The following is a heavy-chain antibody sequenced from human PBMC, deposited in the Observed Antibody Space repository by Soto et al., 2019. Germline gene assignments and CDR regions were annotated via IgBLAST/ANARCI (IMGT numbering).Heavy chain of an antibody. V-gene: IGHV1-2*02. CDR1: GYTFTGYY. CDR2: INPNSGGT. Sequence: AXVKVSCKASGYTFTGYYMHWVRQAPGQCLEWMGWINPNSGGTKYAQKFQGRVTMTRDTSRSTVYMELRSLRSDNTAIYYCARSSGGNFGIIIEGSNWFDPWGQGTLVTVSS. CDR3: ARSSGGNFGIIIEGSNWFDP. J-gene: IGHJ5*02. D-gene: IGHD3-3*01.